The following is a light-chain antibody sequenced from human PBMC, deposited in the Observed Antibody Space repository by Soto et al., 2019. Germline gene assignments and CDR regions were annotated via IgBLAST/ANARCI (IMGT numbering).Light chain of an antibody. CDR3: QQYKSNPIT. V-gene: IGKV1-5*01. Sequence: DIQMTQSPPTLSASVGDRVIITCRASQSLTGWLAWYQQKPGKAPKVLIYDASSLESGVPSRFSGSGFGTEFTLTISSLQPDDFATYYCQQYKSNPITFGQGTRLEIK. CDR1: QSLTGW. CDR2: DAS. J-gene: IGKJ5*01.